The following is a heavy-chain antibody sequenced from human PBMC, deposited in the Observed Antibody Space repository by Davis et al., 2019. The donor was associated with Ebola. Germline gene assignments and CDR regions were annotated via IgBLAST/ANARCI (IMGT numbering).Heavy chain of an antibody. V-gene: IGHV3-23*01. CDR2: ISARSTT. Sequence: GESLKISCAASGFIFSSYAMSWVRQAPGKGLEWVSSISARSTTYHADSVKGRFTISRDNSKNTLYLQMNSLRAEDTAVYYCAKVHPPTTVTTGWFDPWGQGTLVTVSS. D-gene: IGHD4-17*01. CDR3: AKVHPPTTVTTGWFDP. J-gene: IGHJ5*02. CDR1: GFIFSSYA.